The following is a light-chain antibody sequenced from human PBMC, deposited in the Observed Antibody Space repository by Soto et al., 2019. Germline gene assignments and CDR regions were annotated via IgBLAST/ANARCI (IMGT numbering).Light chain of an antibody. CDR2: DAS. J-gene: IGKJ2*01. V-gene: IGKV3-11*01. CDR3: QQRSNWPPMYT. Sequence: EIVLTQSPATLSLSPGQRATLSCRASQSLSKYLAWYQQKPGQAPRLLIYDASNRATGIPARFSGSGSGTDFTLTISSLEPEDFAVYYCQQRSNWPPMYTFGQGTKVDI. CDR1: QSLSKY.